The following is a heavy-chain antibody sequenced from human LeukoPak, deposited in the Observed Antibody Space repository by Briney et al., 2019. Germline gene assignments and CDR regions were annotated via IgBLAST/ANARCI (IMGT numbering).Heavy chain of an antibody. D-gene: IGHD6-19*01. CDR1: GGSISSSSYY. J-gene: IGHJ3*02. CDR3: ARDGSGWIKAFDI. CDR2: IYYSGST. V-gene: IGHV4-39*07. Sequence: PSETLSLTCTVSGGSISSSSYYWGWIRQPPGKGLEWIGSIYYSGSTYYNPSLKSRVTISVDTSKNQFSLKLSSVTAADTAVYYCARDGSGWIKAFDIWGQGTMVTVSS.